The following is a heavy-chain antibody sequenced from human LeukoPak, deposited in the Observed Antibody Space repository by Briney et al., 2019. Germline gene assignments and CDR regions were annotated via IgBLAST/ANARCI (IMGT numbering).Heavy chain of an antibody. CDR1: GYTFTSYA. Sequence: ASVKLSCKASGYTFTSYAITWVRQAPGHGLEWMGWICSYNGNTNYAQKLQGRVTMTTETSTSAANMEQRSLRAGDTVVYYCARDRRAGSYDYWGQGTLVTVSS. J-gene: IGHJ4*02. CDR2: ICSYNGNT. D-gene: IGHD3-10*01. V-gene: IGHV1-18*01. CDR3: ARDRRAGSYDY.